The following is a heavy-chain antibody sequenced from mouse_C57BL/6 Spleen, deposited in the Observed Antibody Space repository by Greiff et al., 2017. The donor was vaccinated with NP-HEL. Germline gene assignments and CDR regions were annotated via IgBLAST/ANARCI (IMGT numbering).Heavy chain of an antibody. CDR3: ARTDGSSPMDY. V-gene: IGHV1-81*01. Sequence: QVQLKESGAELARPGASVKLSCKASGYTFTSYGISWVKQRTGQGLEWIGEIYPRSGNTYYNEKFKGKATLTADKSSSTAYMELRSLTSEDSAVYFCARTDGSSPMDYWGQGTSVTVSS. CDR1: GYTFTSYG. J-gene: IGHJ4*01. CDR2: IYPRSGNT. D-gene: IGHD1-1*01.